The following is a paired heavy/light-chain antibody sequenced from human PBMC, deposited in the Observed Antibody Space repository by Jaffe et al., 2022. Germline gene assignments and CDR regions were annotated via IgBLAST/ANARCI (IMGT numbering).Light chain of an antibody. Sequence: QSVLTQPPSASGTPGQRVTISCSGSSSNIGSKTVNWYQQLPGTAPKLLIYTNNQRPSGVPDRFSGSKSGTSASLAISGLQSEDEADYYCAAWDVSLNGWTFGGGTKLAVL. V-gene: IGLV1-44*01. CDR1: SSNIGSKT. CDR3: AAWDVSLNGWT. J-gene: IGLJ3*02. CDR2: TNN.
Heavy chain of an antibody. D-gene: IGHD1-1*01. V-gene: IGHV3-74*01. CDR2: INYDGSDI. CDR3: VRGGPLGTN. CDR1: GFTFSSSW. J-gene: IGHJ4*02. Sequence: EVQLVESGGGLVQPGGSLRLSCAASGFTFSSSWMHWVRQAPGKRLVWVSHINYDGSDIIHADSVKGRFTISRDNAKNTLFLQMNGLRVEDTAVYYCVRGGPLGTNWGQGTLVTVSS.